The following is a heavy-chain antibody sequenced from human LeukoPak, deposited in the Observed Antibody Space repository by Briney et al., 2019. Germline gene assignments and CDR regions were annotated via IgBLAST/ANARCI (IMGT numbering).Heavy chain of an antibody. CDR2: ISSSGSTI. Sequence: GGSLRLSCAASGFTFSDYYMSWIRQAPGKGLEWVSYISSSGSTIYYADSVKGRFTISRDNAKNSLYLQMNSLRAEDTAVYYCARGGVGATSLSAYRYFQHWGQGTLVTVSS. D-gene: IGHD1-26*01. CDR1: GFTFSDYY. J-gene: IGHJ1*01. V-gene: IGHV3-11*01. CDR3: ARGGVGATSLSAYRYFQH.